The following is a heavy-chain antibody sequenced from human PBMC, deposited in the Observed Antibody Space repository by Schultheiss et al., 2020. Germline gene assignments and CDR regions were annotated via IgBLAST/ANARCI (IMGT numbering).Heavy chain of an antibody. Sequence: GESLKISCSASGFTFSSYAMHWVRQAPGKGLEYVSAISSNGGSTYYADSVKGRFTISRDNSKNTLYLQMSSLRAEDTAVYYCASPVGAARPSESGMDVWGQGTTVTVSS. CDR2: ISSNGGST. J-gene: IGHJ6*02. D-gene: IGHD6-6*01. V-gene: IGHV3-64D*06. CDR3: ASPVGAARPSESGMDV. CDR1: GFTFSSYA.